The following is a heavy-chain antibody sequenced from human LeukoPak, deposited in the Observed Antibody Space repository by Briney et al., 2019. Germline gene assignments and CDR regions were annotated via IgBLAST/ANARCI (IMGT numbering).Heavy chain of an antibody. Sequence: GESLRLSCATSGVTFCSSISGSYTINWLRQASGKGLEWVSSISSTGTYIYYTDSVKAPFTISRDSANSLLYLQMNSLRADDTAVYYCARDLDYSTGFDYWGQGTLVTASS. V-gene: IGHV3-21*01. D-gene: IGHD4-11*01. J-gene: IGHJ4*02. CDR3: ARDLDYSTGFDY. CDR2: ISSTGTYI. CDR1: GVTFCSSISGSYT.